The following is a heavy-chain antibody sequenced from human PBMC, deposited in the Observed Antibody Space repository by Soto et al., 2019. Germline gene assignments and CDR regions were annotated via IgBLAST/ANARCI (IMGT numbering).Heavy chain of an antibody. CDR1: GGTFSNYA. Sequence: QVQLVQSGTEVKKPGSSVKVSCKASGGTFSNYAINWVRRAPGQGLEWMGGIIPLFARANYAQKFQGRVTITADESTSTANMELSRRRSEHTAVYYRARRNSASYLAAAFDIWGQGPLVTVSS. CDR3: ARRNSASYLAAAFDI. V-gene: IGHV1-69*12. D-gene: IGHD1-26*01. J-gene: IGHJ3*02. CDR2: IIPLFARA.